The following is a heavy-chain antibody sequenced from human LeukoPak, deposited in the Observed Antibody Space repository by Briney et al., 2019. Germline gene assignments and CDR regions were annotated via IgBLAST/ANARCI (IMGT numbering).Heavy chain of an antibody. D-gene: IGHD2-15*01. CDR2: IYIGGNT. CDR3: ASLLCSGGSCSNWFDP. Sequence: PGGSLRLSCAASGFTVSSYYMTWVRQASGKGLECVSVIYIGGNTYYADSVKGRFTISRDNSKNTLYLQMNSLRVEDTAVYYCASLLCSGGSCSNWFDPWGQGTLVTVSS. CDR1: GFTVSSYY. J-gene: IGHJ5*02. V-gene: IGHV3-53*01.